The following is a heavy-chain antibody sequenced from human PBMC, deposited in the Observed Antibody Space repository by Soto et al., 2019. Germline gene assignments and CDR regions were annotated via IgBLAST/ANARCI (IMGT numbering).Heavy chain of an antibody. Sequence: PGGSLRLSCAASGFTVSNNYMSWVRQAPGKGLEWVSVIYSGDSTYYADSVTGRFTISRDNSKNTLYLQMNSLRAEDTAVYYCARDGSGYSYGPNAFDIWGQGTMVTVSS. J-gene: IGHJ3*02. V-gene: IGHV3-53*01. D-gene: IGHD5-12*01. CDR3: ARDGSGYSYGPNAFDI. CDR2: IYSGDST. CDR1: GFTVSNNY.